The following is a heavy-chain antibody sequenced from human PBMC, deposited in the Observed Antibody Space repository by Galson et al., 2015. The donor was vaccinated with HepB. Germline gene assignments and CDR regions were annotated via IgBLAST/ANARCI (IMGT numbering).Heavy chain of an antibody. CDR1: GFTFSSYS. CDR2: ISSSSSYI. Sequence: SLRLSCAASGFTFSSYSMNRVRQAPGKGLEWVSSISSSSSYIYYADSVKGRFIISRDNSKNTLYLQMNSLRAEDTAVYFCAKKGDASGWYGGFDYWGQGTLVTVSS. V-gene: IGHV3-21*04. J-gene: IGHJ4*02. CDR3: AKKGDASGWYGGFDY. D-gene: IGHD6-19*01.